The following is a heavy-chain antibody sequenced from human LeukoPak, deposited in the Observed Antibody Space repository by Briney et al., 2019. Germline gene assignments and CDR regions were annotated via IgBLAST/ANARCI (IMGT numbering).Heavy chain of an antibody. D-gene: IGHD2-2*01. Sequence: SETLSLTCAVSGGSFSGYYWTWIRQPPGKGLEWIGEINHSGSTNYNPSLKSRVTISVDTSKNQFSLKLTSVTAADTAVYYCAAGCTDTSCFWFYYADVWGKGTTVTVSS. J-gene: IGHJ6*03. CDR1: GGSFSGYY. V-gene: IGHV4-34*01. CDR3: AAGCTDTSCFWFYYADV. CDR2: INHSGST.